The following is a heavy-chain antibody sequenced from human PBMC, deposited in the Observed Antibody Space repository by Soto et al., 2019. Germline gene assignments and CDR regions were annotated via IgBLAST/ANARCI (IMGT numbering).Heavy chain of an antibody. V-gene: IGHV4-34*01. CDR3: ARLRLYGTDV. CDR2: MHHSGLT. J-gene: IGHJ6*02. D-gene: IGHD3-10*01. Sequence: QVQLQQWGAGLLRPSETLSLTCAVSGGAFNGYYWSWVRQSPGKGLEWIGEMHHSGLTNYNPSLKSRLLISGDTSKNQFSLELSYVTAADTAVYYCARLRLYGTDVWGQGTTVTVSS. CDR1: GGAFNGYY.